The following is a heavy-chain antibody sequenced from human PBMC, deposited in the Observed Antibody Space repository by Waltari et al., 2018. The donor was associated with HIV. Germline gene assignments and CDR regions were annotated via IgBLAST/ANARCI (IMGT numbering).Heavy chain of an antibody. J-gene: IGHJ4*02. CDR1: GGSFNGYY. D-gene: IGHD5-12*01. V-gene: IGHV4-34*01. Sequence: QVQLQQWGTALLKPSETLALTCAVYGGSFNGYYWSWFRQPPGKGLEWIGQIDHSGTSHYNPTRKDRLTMSVDTSKNQFSLKLTSATAADTAVFYCARGVFSLIVAGTNFDYWGQGFLVTVSS. CDR3: ARGVFSLIVAGTNFDY. CDR2: IDHSGTS.